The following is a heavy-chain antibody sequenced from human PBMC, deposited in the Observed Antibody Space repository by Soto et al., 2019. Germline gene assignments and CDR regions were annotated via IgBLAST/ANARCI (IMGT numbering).Heavy chain of an antibody. V-gene: IGHV4-39*01. CDR1: GNSISSYSYY. CDR2: MHSSGTT. Sequence: PSETLCVTCTVSGNSISSYSYYWGWIRQAPGKVLEWIGTMHSSGTTSYNPSLQSRVTITIDTSKNQLFLALSSVTAADTAIYYCARFLGEPRQTWSVGVDDGGKASQVTVS. D-gene: IGHD3-16*01. J-gene: IGHJ4*02. CDR3: ARFLGEPRQTWSVGVDD.